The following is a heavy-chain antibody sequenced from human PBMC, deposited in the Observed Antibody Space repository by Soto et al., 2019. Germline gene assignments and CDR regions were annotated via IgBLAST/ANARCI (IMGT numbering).Heavy chain of an antibody. Sequence: GGSLRLSCAASGFTFSSYGMHWVRQAPGKGLEWVAVIWYDGSNKYYADSVKGRFTISRDNSKNTLYLQMNSLRAEDTAVYYCARDDIVLVPADIGLDYCGQGTLVTVSS. D-gene: IGHD2-2*01. V-gene: IGHV3-33*01. CDR1: GFTFSSYG. CDR2: IWYDGSNK. J-gene: IGHJ4*02. CDR3: ARDDIVLVPADIGLDY.